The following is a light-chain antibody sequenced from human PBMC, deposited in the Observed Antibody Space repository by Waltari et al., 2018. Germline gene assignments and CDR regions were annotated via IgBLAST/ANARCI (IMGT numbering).Light chain of an antibody. CDR3: QQYGSSPRP. Sequence: CRGRQRGGSSYLAGYQQNPGQPRGLLIYGASSRSTGIPGRFSGSGAGTDFTLTISRLEPEDFAVYYFQQYGSSPRPFGQGTNVESK. CDR2: GAS. V-gene: IGKV3-20*01. J-gene: IGKJ1*01. CDR1: QRGGSSY.